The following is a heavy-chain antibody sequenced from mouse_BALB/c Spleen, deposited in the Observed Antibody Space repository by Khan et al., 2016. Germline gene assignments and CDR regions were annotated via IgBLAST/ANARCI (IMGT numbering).Heavy chain of an antibody. CDR2: IRYSGST. CDR1: GYSITSDYA. CDR3: TRSPSATQYFDD. D-gene: IGHD1-2*01. V-gene: IGHV3-2*02. Sequence: EVQLQESGPGLVKPSQSLSLTCTVTGYSITSDYAWNWIRQFPGNKLEWMGYIRYSGSTTYNPSLKSRISITRDTSKNQIFLQLHSVTTEATATYYCTRSPSATQYFDDWGAGTPVTVSS. J-gene: IGHJ1*01.